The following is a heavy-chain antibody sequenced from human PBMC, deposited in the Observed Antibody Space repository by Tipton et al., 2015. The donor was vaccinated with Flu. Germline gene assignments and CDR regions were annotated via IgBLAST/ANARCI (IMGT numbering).Heavy chain of an antibody. CDR2: INWNGGST. Sequence: SLRLSCAASGFTFDDYGMSWVRQAPGNGLEWVSGINWNGGSTGYAESVKGRFTISRDNAKKSLYLQMNSLRAADTALYHCARMGARELDSWDQGTLVTVSS. D-gene: IGHD1-26*01. CDR3: ARMGARELDS. V-gene: IGHV3-20*01. CDR1: GFTFDDYG. J-gene: IGHJ5*01.